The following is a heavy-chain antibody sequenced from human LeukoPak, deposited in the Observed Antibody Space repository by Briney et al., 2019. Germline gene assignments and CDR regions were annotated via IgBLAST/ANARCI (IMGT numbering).Heavy chain of an antibody. D-gene: IGHD5-12*01. CDR2: IWYDGSNK. CDR3: SRDRSRGYSFT. V-gene: IGHV3-33*01. J-gene: IGHJ5*02. Sequence: GGSLRLSCAASGFTFSSYGMHWVRQAPGKGLEWVALIWYDGSNKYYTDSVKGRFTISRDNSRNTLYLQMSNLRADDTAMYYCSRDRSRGYSFTWGQGTLVTVS. CDR1: GFTFSSYG.